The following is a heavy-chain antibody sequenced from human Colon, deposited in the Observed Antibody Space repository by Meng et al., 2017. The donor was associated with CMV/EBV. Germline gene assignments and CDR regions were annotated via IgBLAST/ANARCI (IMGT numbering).Heavy chain of an antibody. J-gene: IGHJ3*01. D-gene: IGHD2-2*01. CDR2: INRGGNT. V-gene: IGHV4-34*01. CDR3: ARASYCSSTTCYPDAFDV. CDR1: GGSFSGTDYY. Sequence: SETLSLTCALYGGSFSGTDYYWSWIRQPPGRGLEWIGEINRGGNTHYSPSLETPVTISVDTSKNQFSLKLTSVTAADTALYFCARASYCSSTTCYPDAFDVWGEGTMVTVSS.